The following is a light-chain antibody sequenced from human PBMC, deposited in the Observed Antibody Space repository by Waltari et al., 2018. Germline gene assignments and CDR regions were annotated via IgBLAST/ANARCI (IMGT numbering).Light chain of an antibody. CDR3: AAWDDSLSGRV. CDR2: RKN. V-gene: IGLV1-47*01. CDR1: RSNIGSNY. Sequence: QSVLTQPPSASGTPGQRVTIPCSGSRSNIGSNYEYWYQQLPGTAPKLLIYRKNQRPSGVPDRFSGSKSGTSASLAISGPRSEDEADYYCAAWDDSLSGRVFGGGTKVTVL. J-gene: IGLJ3*02.